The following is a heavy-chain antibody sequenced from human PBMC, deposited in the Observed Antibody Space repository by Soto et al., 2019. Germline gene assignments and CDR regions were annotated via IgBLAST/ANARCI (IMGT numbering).Heavy chain of an antibody. CDR1: GYTFNNYG. J-gene: IGHJ4*02. CDR3: ARAMAADHSDH. CDR2: INAYNGHP. V-gene: IGHV1-18*01. Sequence: QVQLVQSGAEVKQPGASVKVSCKASGYTFNNYGITWVRQAPGQGLEWMGWINAYNGHPNYAQKFQDRVAMTTDTPTRTVYMELRGLRSDDTAVIYCARAMAADHSDHWGQGTLVTVSS.